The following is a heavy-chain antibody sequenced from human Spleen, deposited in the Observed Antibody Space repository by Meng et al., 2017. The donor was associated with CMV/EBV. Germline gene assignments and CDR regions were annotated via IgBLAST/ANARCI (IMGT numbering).Heavy chain of an antibody. CDR3: ARERLPYISSGMDV. V-gene: IGHV3-21*01. D-gene: IGHD4-11*01. Sequence: GGSLRLSCAASGFTFSSYSMNWVRQAPGKGLEWVSSISSSSSYLYYADSVKGRFTISRDNAKNSLYLQMNSLRAEDTAVYYCARERLPYISSGMDVWGQGTTVTVSS. CDR2: ISSSSSYL. J-gene: IGHJ6*02. CDR1: GFTFSSYS.